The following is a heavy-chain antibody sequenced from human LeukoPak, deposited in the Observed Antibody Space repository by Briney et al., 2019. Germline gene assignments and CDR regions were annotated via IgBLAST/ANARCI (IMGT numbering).Heavy chain of an antibody. J-gene: IGHJ4*02. CDR3: ARDRGSDSSGYRSDSGNFDY. CDR2: ISPYNGDR. D-gene: IGHD3-22*01. Sequence: ASVKVSCKASGYTFTSYAVTWVRQAPGQGPEWMGWISPYNGDRRDALKFQDRVTMTTDTSTTTAYMELSSLRSEDTAVYYCARDRGSDSSGYRSDSGNFDYWGQGTLVTVSS. V-gene: IGHV1-18*01. CDR1: GYTFTSYA.